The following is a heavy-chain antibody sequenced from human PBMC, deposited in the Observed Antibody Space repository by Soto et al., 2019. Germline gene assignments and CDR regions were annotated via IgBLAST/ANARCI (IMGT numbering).Heavy chain of an antibody. J-gene: IGHJ4*02. CDR2: TRNKANSYTT. CDR3: ARERDTAMVDFDY. Sequence: EVQLVESGGGLVQPGGSLRLSCAASGFTFSDHYMDWVRQAPGKGLEWVGRTRNKANSYTTEYAASVKGRFTISRDDSKNSLYLQMNSLKTEDTAVYYCARERDTAMVDFDYWGQGTLVTVSS. V-gene: IGHV3-72*01. CDR1: GFTFSDHY. D-gene: IGHD5-18*01.